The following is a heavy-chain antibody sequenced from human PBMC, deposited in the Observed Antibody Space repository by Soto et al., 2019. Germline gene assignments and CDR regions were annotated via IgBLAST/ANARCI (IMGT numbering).Heavy chain of an antibody. J-gene: IGHJ4*02. V-gene: IGHV3-74*01. CDR2: INSDGSNT. CDR1: GFTFSTYW. Sequence: GGSLRLSCAASGFTFSTYWMHWVRQAPGKGRVWVSRINSDGSNTNYADSVKGRFTISRDNAKNTLYLQMNSLRAEDTAVYYCAREKRWLQSYYFDYWAQGSLVTVSS. D-gene: IGHD5-12*01. CDR3: AREKRWLQSYYFDY.